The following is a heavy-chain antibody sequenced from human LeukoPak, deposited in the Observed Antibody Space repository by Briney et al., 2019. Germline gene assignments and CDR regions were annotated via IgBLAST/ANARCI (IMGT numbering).Heavy chain of an antibody. CDR2: IDGGGTIT. CDR1: GFTFSDYY. CDR3: ARDRGYGSGYYFDN. D-gene: IGHD3-3*01. J-gene: IGHJ4*02. Sequence: GGSLRLSCAASGFTFSDYYMSWIRQVPGKGLEWLSYIDGGGTITYYAAFEEGRFTISRDNAKNSVYLQMDSLRAEDTGVYYCARDRGYGSGYYFDNWGQGTLVTVSS. V-gene: IGHV3-11*04.